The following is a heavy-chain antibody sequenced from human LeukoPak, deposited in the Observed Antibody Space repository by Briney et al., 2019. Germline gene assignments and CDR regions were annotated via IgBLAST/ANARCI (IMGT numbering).Heavy chain of an antibody. J-gene: IGHJ4*02. CDR1: GGSFSGYY. V-gene: IGHV4-34*01. D-gene: IGHD3-10*01. CDR2: INHSGGT. CDR3: ARHGILRGVPGYYFDY. Sequence: PSETLSLTCAVYGGSFSGYYWSWIRQPPGKGLEWIGEINHSGGTNYNPSLKSRVTISVDTSKNQFSLKLSSVTAADTAVYYCARHGILRGVPGYYFDYWGQGTLVTVSS.